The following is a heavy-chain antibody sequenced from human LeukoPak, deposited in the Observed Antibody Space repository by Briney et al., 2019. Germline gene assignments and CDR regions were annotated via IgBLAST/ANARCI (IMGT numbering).Heavy chain of an antibody. CDR1: GGSFSGYY. D-gene: IGHD3-16*01. V-gene: IGHV4-34*01. J-gene: IGHJ6*04. CDR2: INHSGST. CDR3: ARGPPPLRRKPMDV. Sequence: SETLSLTCAVYGGSFSGYYWSWIRQPPGKGLEWIGEINHSGSTNYNPSLKSRVTISVDTSKNQFSLKLSSVNAADTAVYYCARGPPPLRRKPMDVWGKGTTVTVSS.